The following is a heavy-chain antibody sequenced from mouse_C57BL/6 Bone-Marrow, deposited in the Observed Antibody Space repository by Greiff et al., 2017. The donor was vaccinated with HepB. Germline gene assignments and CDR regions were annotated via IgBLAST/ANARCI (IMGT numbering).Heavy chain of an antibody. CDR2: ISGGGGNT. Sequence: EVKVEESGGGLVKPGGSLKLSCAASGFTFSSYTMSWVRQTPEKRLEWVATISGGGGNTYYPDSVKGRFTISRDNAKNTLYLQMSSLRSEDTALYYCARQDYYGSSIGYWGQGTTLTVSS. CDR3: ARQDYYGSSIGY. V-gene: IGHV5-9*01. CDR1: GFTFSSYT. J-gene: IGHJ2*01. D-gene: IGHD1-1*01.